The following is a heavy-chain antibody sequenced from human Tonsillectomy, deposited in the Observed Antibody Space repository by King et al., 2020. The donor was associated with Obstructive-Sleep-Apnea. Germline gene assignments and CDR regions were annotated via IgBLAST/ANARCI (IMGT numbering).Heavy chain of an antibody. Sequence: QLVQSGGGLVKPGGSQRLSCAASGFTFSNYRMNWVRQAPGKGLEWVSSISTSVNYIYYADSVKGRFTISRDNAKNSLYLQMNSLRAEDTAVYYCAREDSTILDYWGQGTLVTVSS. V-gene: IGHV3-21*01. J-gene: IGHJ4*02. CDR1: GFTFSNYR. CDR3: AREDSTILDY. CDR2: ISTSVNYI. D-gene: IGHD6-13*01.